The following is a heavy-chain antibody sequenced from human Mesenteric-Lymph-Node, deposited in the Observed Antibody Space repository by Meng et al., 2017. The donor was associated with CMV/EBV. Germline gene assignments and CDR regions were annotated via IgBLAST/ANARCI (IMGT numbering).Heavy chain of an antibody. D-gene: IGHD3-22*01. CDR2: IYSGGST. CDR3: AKSRWAFYDSSGYCFDF. J-gene: IGHJ4*02. CDR1: GFTVSSNY. V-gene: IGHV3-53*01. Sequence: GESLKISCAASGFTVSSNYMSWVRQAPGKGLEWVSFIYSGGSTYYADSVKGRFTISRDNSKNTLDLQMNSLRAEDTAIYYCAKSRWAFYDSSGYCFDFWGQGTLVTVSS.